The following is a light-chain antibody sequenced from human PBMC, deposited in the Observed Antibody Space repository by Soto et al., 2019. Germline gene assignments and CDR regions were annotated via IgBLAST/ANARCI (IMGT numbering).Light chain of an antibody. J-gene: IGKJ2*01. CDR2: GAS. Sequence: EIVLTQSPGTLSLSPGERATLSCRASQTISSSDLAWYQQKPGQAPRLLIFGASSRAPDIPDRFSGSGSETDFTLTISRLDTEDFAVYYCQVSANSPPQYTLGQGTKLEI. CDR3: QVSANSPPQYT. CDR1: QTISSSD. V-gene: IGKV3-20*01.